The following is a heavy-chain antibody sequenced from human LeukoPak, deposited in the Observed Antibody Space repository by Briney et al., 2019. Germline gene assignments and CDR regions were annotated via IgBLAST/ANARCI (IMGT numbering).Heavy chain of an antibody. CDR1: GYTFTGYY. D-gene: IGHD5-24*01. CDR3: ARRGDGHNYDY. J-gene: IGHJ4*02. CDR2: IGPNSGDT. Sequence: ASVKVSCKASGYTFTGYYMHWVRQAPGQGLEWTGWIGPNSGDTNSAQKFQGRVTMTRDTSISTAYMELSRLTSDDTAVYYCARRGDGHNYDYWGQGTLVTVSS. V-gene: IGHV1-2*02.